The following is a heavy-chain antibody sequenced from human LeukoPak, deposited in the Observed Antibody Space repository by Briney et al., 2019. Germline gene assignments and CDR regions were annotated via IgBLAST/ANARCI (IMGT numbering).Heavy chain of an antibody. J-gene: IGHJ6*02. CDR3: ARDPGLPNGMGV. D-gene: IGHD3-10*01. CDR1: GFTFSSYA. CDR2: ISSNGGST. V-gene: IGHV3-64*04. Sequence: QPGGSLRLSCSASGFTFSSYAMHWVRQAPGKGLEYVSAISSNGGSTYYADSVKGRFTISSDNSRNTLYLQMNSLRAEDTAAYYCARDPGLPNGMGVWGQGTTVTVSS.